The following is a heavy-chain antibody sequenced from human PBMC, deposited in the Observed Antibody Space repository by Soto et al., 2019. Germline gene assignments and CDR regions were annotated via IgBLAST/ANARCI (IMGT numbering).Heavy chain of an antibody. Sequence: GGSLRLSCAASGFTFSDHGMHWVRQAPGKGLEWVAVIRYDGSNKNSADPVKGRFTISRDNSKSTLYLQMNSLRAEDTAFYYCARQGDDGCMDVWGKGTTVTVSS. CDR3: ARQGDDGCMDV. CDR2: IRYDGSNK. D-gene: IGHD1-26*01. J-gene: IGHJ6*03. V-gene: IGHV3-33*01. CDR1: GFTFSDHG.